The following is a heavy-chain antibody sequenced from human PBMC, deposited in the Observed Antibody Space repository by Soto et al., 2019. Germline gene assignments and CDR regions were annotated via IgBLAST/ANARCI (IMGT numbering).Heavy chain of an antibody. V-gene: IGHV4-31*03. CDR2: IYYSGST. D-gene: IGHD2-15*01. CDR1: GGSISSGGYY. J-gene: IGHJ4*02. CDR3: ARRKGGNPDVARFDY. Sequence: SETLSLTCTVSGGSISSGGYYWSWIRQHPGKGLEWIGYIYYSGSTYYNPSLKSRVTISVDTSKNQFSLKLSSVTAADTAVYYCARRKGGNPDVARFDYWGQGTLVTVSS.